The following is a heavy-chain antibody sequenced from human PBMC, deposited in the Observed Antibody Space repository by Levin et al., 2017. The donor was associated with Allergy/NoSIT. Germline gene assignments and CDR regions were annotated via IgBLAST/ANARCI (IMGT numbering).Heavy chain of an antibody. CDR3: ARKASLGVRWLQFGGSGGLGQFDY. CDR1: GYTFTSYD. Sequence: ASVKVSCKASGYTFTSYDINWVRQATGQGLEWMGWMNPNSGNTGYAQKFQGRVTMTRNTSISTAYMELSSLRSEDTAVYYCARKASLGVRWLQFGGSGGLGQFDYWGQGTLVTVSS. J-gene: IGHJ4*02. V-gene: IGHV1-8*01. D-gene: IGHD5-24*01. CDR2: MNPNSGNT.